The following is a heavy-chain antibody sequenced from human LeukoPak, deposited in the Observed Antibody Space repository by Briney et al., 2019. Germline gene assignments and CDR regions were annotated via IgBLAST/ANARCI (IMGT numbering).Heavy chain of an antibody. CDR3: ARADGYNRDFDY. Sequence: ASVKVSCKASGYTFTSYGISWVRQAPGQGLEWMGWINPNSGGTNYAQKFQGRVTMTRDTSISTAYMELSRLRSDDTAVYYCARADGYNRDFDYWGQGTLVAVSS. V-gene: IGHV1-2*02. J-gene: IGHJ4*02. D-gene: IGHD5-12*01. CDR2: INPNSGGT. CDR1: GYTFTSYG.